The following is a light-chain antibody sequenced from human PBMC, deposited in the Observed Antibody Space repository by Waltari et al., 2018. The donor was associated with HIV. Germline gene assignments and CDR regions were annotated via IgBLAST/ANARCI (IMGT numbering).Light chain of an antibody. J-gene: IGKJ1*01. V-gene: IGKV3D-7*01. CDR3: QQDYNLPWT. CDR1: QSVSSTY. Sequence: IVMTQSPATLSLSRGVRATLSCRASQSVSSTYLSWYQQKPGQAPRLLIYAASTRATGIPARFGGSGSGTDFTLTISSLQPEDFAVYYCQQDYNLPWTFGQGTKVEI. CDR2: AAS.